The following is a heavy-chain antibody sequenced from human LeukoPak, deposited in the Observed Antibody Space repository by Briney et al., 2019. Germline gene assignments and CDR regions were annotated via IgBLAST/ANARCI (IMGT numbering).Heavy chain of an antibody. Sequence: GGSLRLSCAASGFTFSSYAMHWVRQAPGKGLEWVAVISYDGSNKYYADSVKGRFTISRDNSKNTLYLQMNSLRAEDTAVYYCARDRGRLRRPTGGDYWGQGTLVTVSS. CDR1: GFTFSSYA. CDR3: ARDRGRLRRPTGGDY. CDR2: ISYDGSNK. V-gene: IGHV3-30-3*01. J-gene: IGHJ4*02. D-gene: IGHD3-16*01.